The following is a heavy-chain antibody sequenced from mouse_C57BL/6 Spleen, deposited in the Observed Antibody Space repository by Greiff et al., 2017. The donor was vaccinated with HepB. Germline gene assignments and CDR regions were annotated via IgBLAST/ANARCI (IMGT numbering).Heavy chain of an antibody. J-gene: IGHJ2*01. CDR1: GFNIKDDY. D-gene: IGHD1-1*01. CDR3: TPTTVVHYFDY. Sequence: EVHLVESGAELVRPGASVKLSCTASGFNIKDDYMHWVKQRPEQGLEWIGWIDPENGDTEYASKFQGKATITADTSSNTAYLQLSSLTSEDTAVYYCTPTTVVHYFDYWGQGTTLTVSS. CDR2: IDPENGDT. V-gene: IGHV14-4*01.